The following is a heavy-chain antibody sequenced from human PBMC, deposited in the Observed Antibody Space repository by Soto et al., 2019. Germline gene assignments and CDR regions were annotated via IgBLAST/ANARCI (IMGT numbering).Heavy chain of an antibody. V-gene: IGHV1-18*01. CDR3: VRDLNGDFYY. CDR1: GYTFTTYG. J-gene: IGHJ4*02. Sequence: QVQLVQSGAEVKQPGASAKVSCRASGYTFTTYGMSWVRQTPGQGLEYMGWILGDGTGAKYVRTFQDKFTMTTDTSTSTVYMELRSLTSDDTAIYYCVRDLNGDFYYWGQGTVVTVSP. CDR2: ILGDGTGA.